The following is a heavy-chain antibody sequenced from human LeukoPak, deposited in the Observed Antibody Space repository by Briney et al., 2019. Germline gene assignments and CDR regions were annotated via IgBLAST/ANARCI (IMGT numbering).Heavy chain of an antibody. CDR1: GFTVSSNS. D-gene: IGHD2-2*02. Sequence: GSLRLSCTVSGFTVSSNSMSWVRQAPGKGLEWIGYIYYSGSTNYNPSLKSRVTISVDTSKNQFSLKLSSVTAADTAVYYCARGSGFYTGWFDPWGQGTLVTVSS. V-gene: IGHV4-59*02. CDR3: ARGSGFYTGWFDP. J-gene: IGHJ5*02. CDR2: IYYSGST.